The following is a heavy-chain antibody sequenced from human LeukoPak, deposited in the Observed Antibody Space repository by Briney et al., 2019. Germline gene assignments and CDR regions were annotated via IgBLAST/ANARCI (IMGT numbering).Heavy chain of an antibody. V-gene: IGHV1-58*01. J-gene: IGHJ4*02. CDR3: AVHPGYSSWTAHRGILDY. D-gene: IGHD6-13*01. Sequence: PVKVSCKASGFTFTSSAVQWVRQARGQRLEWIGWIVVGSGHTNYAQKFQERLTITRDMSTRTAYMELSSLRSDDTAVYYCAVHPGYSSWTAHRGILDYWGQGTLVTVSS. CDR1: GFTFTSSA. CDR2: IVVGSGHT.